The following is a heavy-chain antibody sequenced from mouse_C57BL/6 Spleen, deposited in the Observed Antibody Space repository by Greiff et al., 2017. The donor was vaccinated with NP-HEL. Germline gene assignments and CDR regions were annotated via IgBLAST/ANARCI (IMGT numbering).Heavy chain of an antibody. CDR1: GYAFSSSW. J-gene: IGHJ3*01. CDR3: ARWLRGFAY. Sequence: QVQLQQSGPELVKPGASVKISCKASGYAFSSSWMNWVKQRPGKGLEWIGRIYPGDGDTNYNGKFKGKATLTADKSSSTAYMQLSSLTSEDSAVYFCARWLRGFAYWGQGTLVTVSA. V-gene: IGHV1-82*01. D-gene: IGHD1-1*01. CDR2: IYPGDGDT.